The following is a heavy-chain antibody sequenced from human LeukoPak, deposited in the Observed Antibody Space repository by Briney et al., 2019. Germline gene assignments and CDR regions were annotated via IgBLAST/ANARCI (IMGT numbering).Heavy chain of an antibody. CDR3: ARGAPDILTGYPHHFDY. CDR1: GFTFSSYA. D-gene: IGHD3-9*01. Sequence: GGSLRLSCAASGFTFSSYAMSWVRQAPGKGLEWVSGISGSGGRTYYADSVKGRFTISRDNSKNTLYLQMNSLRAEDTAVYYCARGAPDILTGYPHHFDYWGQGTLVTVSS. V-gene: IGHV3-23*01. J-gene: IGHJ4*02. CDR2: ISGSGGRT.